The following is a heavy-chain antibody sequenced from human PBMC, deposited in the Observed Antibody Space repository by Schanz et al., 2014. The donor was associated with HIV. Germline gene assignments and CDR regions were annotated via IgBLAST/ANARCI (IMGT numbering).Heavy chain of an antibody. V-gene: IGHV3-23*04. CDR3: ALSRPSGYGGSWYFDL. CDR1: GFPFSSSV. D-gene: IGHD2-15*01. Sequence: EVQLVESGGGLVKPGGSLRLSCVVSGFPFSSSVMSWVRQAPGKGLEWVSAISGSSITYSADSVKGRFTISRDNSKNTLYLQMNSLRAEDTAVYYCALSRPSGYGGSWYFDLWGRGTLVAVSS. J-gene: IGHJ2*01. CDR2: ISGSSIT.